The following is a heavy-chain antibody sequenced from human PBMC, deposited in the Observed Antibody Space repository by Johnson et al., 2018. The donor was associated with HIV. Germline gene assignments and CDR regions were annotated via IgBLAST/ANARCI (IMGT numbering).Heavy chain of an antibody. D-gene: IGHD6-19*01. V-gene: IGHV3-33*08. J-gene: IGHJ3*02. CDR2: IRYDGSNK. CDR3: ASGGWLEGAFDI. CDR1: GFTFSSYA. Sequence: QMLLVESGGGVVQPGRSLRLSCAASGFTFSSYAMHWVRQAPGKGLEWVAFIRYDGSNKYYADSVKGRFTISRDNSKNTLYLQMNSLRAEDTAVYYCASGGWLEGAFDIWGQGTMVTVSS.